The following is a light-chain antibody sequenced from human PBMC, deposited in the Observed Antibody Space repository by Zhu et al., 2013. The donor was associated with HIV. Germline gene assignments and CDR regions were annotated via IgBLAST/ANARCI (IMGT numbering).Light chain of an antibody. Sequence: DIQMTQSPSSLSASVGDRVTITCRASQAIRNYLAWYQQKAGKVPKLLIHSASALQSGVPSRFSGSGSGTDFTLIISSLQPEDFATYYCQNYHSAPWTFGQGTKVE. J-gene: IGKJ1*01. CDR2: SAS. CDR1: QAIRNY. CDR3: QNYHSAPWT. V-gene: IGKV1-27*01.